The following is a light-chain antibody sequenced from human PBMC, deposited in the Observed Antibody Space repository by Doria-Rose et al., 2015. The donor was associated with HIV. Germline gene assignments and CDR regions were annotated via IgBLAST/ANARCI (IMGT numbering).Light chain of an antibody. CDR1: QSFSSTY. CDR3: HQYGTSWT. J-gene: IGKJ1*01. V-gene: IGKV3-20*01. CDR2: DGS. Sequence: TQSPGTLSLSPGERATLSCRASQSFSSTYLAWYQQKPGQAPSLLIYDGSTRATGIPDRFSASGPGTDFTLTINRLEPEDLALYYCHQYGTSWTFGQGTKVEI.